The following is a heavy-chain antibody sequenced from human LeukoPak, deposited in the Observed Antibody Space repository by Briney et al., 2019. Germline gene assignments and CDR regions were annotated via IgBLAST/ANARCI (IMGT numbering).Heavy chain of an antibody. Sequence: ASVKVSCKASGGTFSSYAISWVRQAPGQGLEWMGRIISILGIANYAQKFQGRVTITADKSTSTAYMELSSLRSEDTAVYYCAREVNWNQQKNAFDIWGRGTMVTVSS. CDR1: GGTFSSYA. J-gene: IGHJ3*02. CDR3: AREVNWNQQKNAFDI. CDR2: IISILGIA. D-gene: IGHD1-20*01. V-gene: IGHV1-69*04.